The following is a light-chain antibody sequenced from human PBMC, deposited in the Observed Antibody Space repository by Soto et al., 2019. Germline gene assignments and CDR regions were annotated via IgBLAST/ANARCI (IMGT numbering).Light chain of an antibody. CDR1: SSNIGGNT. CDR2: ENN. CDR3: AAWDDSLSGYV. Sequence: QSVLTQPPSTSGTPGQRVTMSCSGSSSNIGGNTVNWYQQFPGTAPKLLIYENNQRPSGVPDRFSGSKSGTSASLAISGLQSEDEADYHCAAWDDSLSGYVFGTGTKVTVL. V-gene: IGLV1-44*01. J-gene: IGLJ1*01.